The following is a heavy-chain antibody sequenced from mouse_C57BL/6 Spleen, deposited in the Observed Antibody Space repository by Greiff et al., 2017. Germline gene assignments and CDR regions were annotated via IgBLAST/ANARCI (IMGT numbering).Heavy chain of an antibody. CDR1: GYAFSSSW. CDR3: ARSGYSDAMDY. V-gene: IGHV1-82*01. Sequence: QVQLQQSGPELVKPGASVKISCKASGYAFSSSWMNWVKQRPGKGLEWIGRIYPGDGDTNYNGKFKGKATLTADKSSSTAYMQFSSLTSEDSAVYFCARSGYSDAMDYWGQGTSVTVSS. J-gene: IGHJ4*01. CDR2: IYPGDGDT. D-gene: IGHD2-12*01.